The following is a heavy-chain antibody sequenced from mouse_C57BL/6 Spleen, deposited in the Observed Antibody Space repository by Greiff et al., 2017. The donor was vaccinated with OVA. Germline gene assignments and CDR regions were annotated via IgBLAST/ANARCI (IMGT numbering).Heavy chain of an antibody. J-gene: IGHJ2*01. CDR3: ARVTVVAKNYFDY. CDR1: GFTFSDYG. Sequence: EVHLVESGGGLVKPGGSLKLSCAASGFTFSDYGMHWVRQAPEKGLEWVAYISSGSSTIYYADTVKGRFTISRDNAKNTLFLQMTSLRSEDTAMYYCARVTVVAKNYFDYWGQGTTLTVSS. CDR2: ISSGSSTI. V-gene: IGHV5-17*01. D-gene: IGHD1-1*01.